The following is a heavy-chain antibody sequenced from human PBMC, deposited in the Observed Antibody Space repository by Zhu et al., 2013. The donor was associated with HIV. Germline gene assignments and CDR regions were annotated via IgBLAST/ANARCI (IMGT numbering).Heavy chain of an antibody. V-gene: IGHV4-39*07. CDR1: GGSISSSSYY. J-gene: IGHJ3*02. D-gene: IGHD6-13*01. CDR2: IYYSGST. CDR3: ARDRGIAAAFDI. Sequence: QVQLQESGPGLVKPSETLSLTCTVSGGSISSSSYYWGWIRQPPGKGLEWIGSIYYSGSTYYNPSLKSRVTISVDTSKNQFSLKLSSVTAADTAVYYCARDRGIAAAFDIWGQGTVVTVSS.